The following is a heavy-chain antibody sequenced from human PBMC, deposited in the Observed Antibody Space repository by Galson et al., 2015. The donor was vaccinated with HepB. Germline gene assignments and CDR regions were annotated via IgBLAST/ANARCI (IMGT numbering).Heavy chain of an antibody. CDR2: ISSSSYI. V-gene: IGHV3-21*01. J-gene: IGHJ6*02. Sequence: SLRLSCAASGFTFSSYSMNWVRQAPGKGLEWVSSISSSSYIYYADSVKGRFTISRDNAKNSLYMQMNSLRAEDTAVYYCARERGSVLYSYGMDVWGQGTTVTVSS. CDR3: ARERGSVLYSYGMDV. D-gene: IGHD1-14*01. CDR1: GFTFSSYS.